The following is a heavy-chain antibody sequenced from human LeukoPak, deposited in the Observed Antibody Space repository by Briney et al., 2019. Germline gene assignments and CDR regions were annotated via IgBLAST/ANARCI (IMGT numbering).Heavy chain of an antibody. V-gene: IGHV3-30*18. CDR3: AKDRVRGVILDAFDI. CDR1: GFTFSSYG. Sequence: GGSLRLSCAASGFTFSSYGMHWVRQAPGKGLEWVAVISYDGSNKYYADSVRGRFTISRDNSKNTLYLQMNSLRAEDTAVYYCAKDRVRGVILDAFDIWGQGTMVTVSS. CDR2: ISYDGSNK. J-gene: IGHJ3*02. D-gene: IGHD3-10*01.